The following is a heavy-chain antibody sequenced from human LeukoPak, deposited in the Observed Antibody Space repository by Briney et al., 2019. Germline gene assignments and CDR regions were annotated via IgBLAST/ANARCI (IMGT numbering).Heavy chain of an antibody. CDR3: ARGIVGATPDY. Sequence: PGGSLRLSCAASGFTFSSYAMSWVRQAPGKGLEWVSAISGSGGSTYYADSVKGRFTISRDNAKNSLHLQMNSLRAEDTAVYYCARGIVGATPDYWGQGTLVTVSS. V-gene: IGHV3-23*01. CDR2: ISGSGGST. CDR1: GFTFSSYA. J-gene: IGHJ4*02. D-gene: IGHD1-26*01.